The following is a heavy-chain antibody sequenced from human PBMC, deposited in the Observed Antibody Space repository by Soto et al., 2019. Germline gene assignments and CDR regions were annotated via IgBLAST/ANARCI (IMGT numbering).Heavy chain of an antibody. Sequence: GSLRLSWRAAGLHFRSHWMHWVRQAPGKGLVWVSRINSDGSSTSYADSVKGRFTISRDNAKNTLYLQMNSLRAEDTAVYYCASGVDWGQGTRVTVS. V-gene: IGHV3-74*01. CDR1: GLHFRSHW. CDR3: ASGVD. J-gene: IGHJ4*02. CDR2: INSDGSST.